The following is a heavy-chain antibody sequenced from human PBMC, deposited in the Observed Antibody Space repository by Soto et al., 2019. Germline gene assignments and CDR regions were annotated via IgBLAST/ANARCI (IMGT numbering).Heavy chain of an antibody. CDR1: GFTFSSYS. CDR3: ARDPKGDSAGWHDILTGYYVYYYYGMDV. D-gene: IGHD3-9*01. V-gene: IGHV3-48*02. CDR2: ISSSSSTI. Sequence: GGSLRLSCAASGFTFSSYSMNWVRQAPGKGLEWVSYISSSSSTIYYADSVKGRFTISRDNAKNSLYLQMNSLRDEDTAVYYCARDPKGDSAGWHDILTGYYVYYYYGMDVWGQGTTVTVSS. J-gene: IGHJ6*02.